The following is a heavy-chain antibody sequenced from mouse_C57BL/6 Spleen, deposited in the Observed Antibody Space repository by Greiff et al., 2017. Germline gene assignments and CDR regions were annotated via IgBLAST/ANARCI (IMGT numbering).Heavy chain of an antibody. CDR2: IHPSDSDT. CDR1: GYTFTSYW. V-gene: IGHV1-74*01. CDR3: ANDYWFAY. D-gene: IGHD2-4*01. Sequence: QVHVKQPGAELVKPGASVKVSCKASGYTFTSYWMHWVKQRPGQGLEWIGRIHPSDSDTNYNQKFKGKATLTVDKSSSTAYMQLSSLTSEDSAVYYCANDYWFAYWGQGTLVTVSA. J-gene: IGHJ3*01.